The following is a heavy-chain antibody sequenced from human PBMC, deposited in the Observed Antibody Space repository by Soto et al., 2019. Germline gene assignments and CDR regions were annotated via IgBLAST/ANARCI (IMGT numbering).Heavy chain of an antibody. J-gene: IGHJ6*02. CDR2: ISGSGFTI. Sequence: QVQLVESGGGLVKPGGSLRLSCAASGFTFSDHYMSWIRQAPGMGLAWVAYISGSGFTIYNADSVKGRFTISRDNAKNSLYLQMDSLRAEDTAVYYCARNTLSAAGSDNYGLDVWGRGTTVAFSS. CDR1: GFTFSDHY. D-gene: IGHD6-13*01. V-gene: IGHV3-11*01. CDR3: ARNTLSAAGSDNYGLDV.